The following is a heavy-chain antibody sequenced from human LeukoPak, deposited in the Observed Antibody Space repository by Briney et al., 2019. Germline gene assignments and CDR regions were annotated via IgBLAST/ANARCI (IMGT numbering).Heavy chain of an antibody. D-gene: IGHD5-12*01. CDR2: ISGSGGST. CDR3: AREYYSGYDLWPHYYYYGMDV. J-gene: IGHJ6*04. V-gene: IGHV3-23*01. CDR1: GFTFSSYA. Sequence: PGGSLRLSCAASGFTFSSYAMSWVRQAPGKGLEWVSAISGSGGSTYYADSVKGRFTISRDNSKNTLYLQMNSLRAEDTAVYYCAREYYSGYDLWPHYYYYGMDVWGKGTTVTVSS.